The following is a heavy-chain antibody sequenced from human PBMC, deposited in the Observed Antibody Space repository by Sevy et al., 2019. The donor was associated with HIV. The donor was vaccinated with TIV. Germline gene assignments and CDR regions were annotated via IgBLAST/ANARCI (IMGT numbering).Heavy chain of an antibody. J-gene: IGHJ5*02. CDR1: GFTFSSYS. D-gene: IGHD3-10*01. Sequence: GGSLRLSCAASGFTFSSYSMNWVRQAPGKGLEWVSSISSSSSYIYYGDSVKGRFTISRDNAKNSLYLQMNSLRAEDTAVYYCARTYGSGSYRLDPWGQGTLVTVSS. V-gene: IGHV3-21*01. CDR2: ISSSSSYI. CDR3: ARTYGSGSYRLDP.